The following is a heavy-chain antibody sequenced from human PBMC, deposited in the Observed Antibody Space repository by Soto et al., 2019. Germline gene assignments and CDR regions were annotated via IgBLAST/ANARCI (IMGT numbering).Heavy chain of an antibody. CDR2: IYWDDDK. V-gene: IGHV2-5*02. CDR3: ALLYNWNDRAEYFQH. J-gene: IGHJ1*01. D-gene: IGHD1-1*01. CDR1: GFSLSTSGVG. Sequence: QITLKESGPPLVKPTQTLTLTCTFSGFSLSTSGVGVGWIRQPPGKALEWLALIYWDDDKRYSPSLKSRLTITKDTSKNQVVLTMTNMDPVDTATYYCALLYNWNDRAEYFQHWGQGTLVTVSS.